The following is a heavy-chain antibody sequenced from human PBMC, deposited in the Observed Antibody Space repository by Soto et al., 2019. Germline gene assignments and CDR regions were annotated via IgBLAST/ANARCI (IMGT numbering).Heavy chain of an antibody. J-gene: IGHJ6*02. CDR2: IVPMLGTP. D-gene: IGHD1-26*01. CDR1: GGTFDNFI. CDR3: ARNGTYSSSLSQYSGMDV. V-gene: IGHV1-69*01. Sequence: QVQLVQSGAEVKEPGSSVRVSCKASGGTFDNFIMNLVRQTPGQGLEWMGGIVPMLGTPTYAEKFKGRVTISATGSTSTMYMEVTSLRSEDTAIYYCARNGTYSSSLSQYSGMDVWGQGTTVTVSS.